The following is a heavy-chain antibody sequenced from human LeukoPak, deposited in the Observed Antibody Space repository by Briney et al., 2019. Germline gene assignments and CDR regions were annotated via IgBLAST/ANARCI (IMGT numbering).Heavy chain of an antibody. CDR2: SRNKANSYTT. CDR3: TRTEYCSAGRCYSDYFDS. V-gene: IGHV3-72*01. Sequence: GGSLRLSCAASGFTFSDHYMDWVRQAPGKGLEWVGRSRNKANSYTTEYAASVKGRFTISRDDSKTSLYLQMNGLKTEDTAVYYCTRTEYCSAGRCYSDYFDSWGQGTLVTVSS. J-gene: IGHJ4*02. D-gene: IGHD2-15*01. CDR1: GFTFSDHY.